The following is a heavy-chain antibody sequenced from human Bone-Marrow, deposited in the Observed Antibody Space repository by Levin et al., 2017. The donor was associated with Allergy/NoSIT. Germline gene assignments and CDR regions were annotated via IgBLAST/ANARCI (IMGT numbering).Heavy chain of an antibody. CDR1: GFTFSSYA. D-gene: IGHD2-2*01. Sequence: GGSLRLSCAASGFTFSSYAMHWVRQAPGKGLEWVAVISYDGSNKYYADSVKGRFTISRDNSKNTLYLQMNSLRAEDTAVYYCARDSGGYCSSTSCHNWFDPWGQGTLVTVSS. CDR3: ARDSGGYCSSTSCHNWFDP. V-gene: IGHV3-30*04. J-gene: IGHJ5*02. CDR2: ISYDGSNK.